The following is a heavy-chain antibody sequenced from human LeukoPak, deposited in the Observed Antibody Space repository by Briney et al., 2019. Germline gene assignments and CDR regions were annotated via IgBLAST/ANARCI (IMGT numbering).Heavy chain of an antibody. CDR2: INHSGST. J-gene: IGHJ4*02. D-gene: IGHD3-3*01. V-gene: IGHV4-34*01. CDR1: GGSFSGYY. Sequence: PSETLSLTCAVYGGSFSGYYWSWIRQPPGKGLEWIGEINHSGSTNYNPSLKSRVTISVDTSKNQFSLKLSSVTAADTAVYYCARSPTTIFGVVRHWGQGTLVTVSS. CDR3: ARSPTTIFGVVRH.